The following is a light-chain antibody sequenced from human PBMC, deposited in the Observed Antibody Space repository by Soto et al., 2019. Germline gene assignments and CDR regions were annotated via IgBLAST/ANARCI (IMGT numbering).Light chain of an antibody. CDR3: QQYDSSPRT. CDR1: QSGNINY. V-gene: IGKV3-20*01. J-gene: IGKJ1*01. CDR2: GPS. Sequence: EIVLTQSPGTLSLSPGERATLACRASQSGNINYLAWYQQKPGQGPRLLMYGPSSRDTGIPDRVSGSGSGTDVTLTISRLEPEDFAVYYCQQYDSSPRTFGQGKKVEIK.